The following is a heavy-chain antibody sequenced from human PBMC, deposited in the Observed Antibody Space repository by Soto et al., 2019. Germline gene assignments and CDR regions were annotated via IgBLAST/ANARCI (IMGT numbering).Heavy chain of an antibody. Sequence: QLQESGPGLVKPSETLSLTCTVSGGSISSSSYYWGWIRQPPGKGLEWIGSIYYSGSTYYNPSLKSRVTISVDTSKNQFSLKLTSVTAADTAVYYCARLTGWYAVDSWGQGTLVTVSS. CDR3: ARLTGWYAVDS. CDR1: GGSISSSSYY. V-gene: IGHV4-39*01. D-gene: IGHD6-19*01. CDR2: IYYSGST. J-gene: IGHJ4*02.